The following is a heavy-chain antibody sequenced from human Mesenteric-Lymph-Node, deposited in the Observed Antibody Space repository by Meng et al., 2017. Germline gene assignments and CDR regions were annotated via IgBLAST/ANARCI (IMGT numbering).Heavy chain of an antibody. CDR3: ARGGVVTALKKSFDY. CDR2: IIPIFGTA. Sequence: QGQLVQSGAEVKTPGASVKVYCKASGGTFSSYAISWVRQAPGQGLEWMGGIIPIFGTANYAKKFQGRVTITADESTSTAYMELSSLRSEDTAVYYCARGGVVTALKKSFDYWGQGTLVTVSS. CDR1: GGTFSSYA. J-gene: IGHJ4*02. V-gene: IGHV1-69*13. D-gene: IGHD2-21*02.